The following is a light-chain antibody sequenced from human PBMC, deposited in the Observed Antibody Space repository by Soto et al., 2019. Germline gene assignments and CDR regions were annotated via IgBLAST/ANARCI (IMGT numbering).Light chain of an antibody. CDR2: EGS. CDR3: SSYTSSSTLVV. J-gene: IGLJ2*01. Sequence: QSALTQPASVSGSPGQSITISCTGTSSDVGGYNYVSWYQQHPDKPPKDMIYEGSNRPSGVSNRFSGSKSDNTASLTISGLQAEDEADYFCSSYTSSSTLVVFGGGTKLTVL. V-gene: IGLV2-14*01. CDR1: SSDVGGYNY.